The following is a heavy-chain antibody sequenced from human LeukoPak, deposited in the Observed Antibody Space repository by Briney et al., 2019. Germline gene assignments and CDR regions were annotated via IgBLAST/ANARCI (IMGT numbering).Heavy chain of an antibody. Sequence: SETLSLTCTVSGGSINYFWSWIRQPPGKGLEWIGYTYYSGGTDYNPSLKSRVTISVDTSKNQFSLQLRSVTAADTAVYYCARHEKNGGYYDNWGQGTLVTVSS. CDR2: TYYSGGT. V-gene: IGHV4-59*08. CDR3: ARHEKNGGYYDN. CDR1: GGSINYF. D-gene: IGHD3-22*01. J-gene: IGHJ4*02.